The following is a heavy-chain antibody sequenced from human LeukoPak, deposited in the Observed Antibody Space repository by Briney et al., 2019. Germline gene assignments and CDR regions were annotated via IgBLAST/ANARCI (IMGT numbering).Heavy chain of an antibody. CDR3: ARGRDGSQSPIDY. Sequence: GGSLRLSCAASGFTFSNYAMTWARQAPGKGLEWVSSISGSSSYIYYADSVRGRFTISRDNAKNSLYLQMISLRAEDTAVYYCARGRDGSQSPIDYWGQGTLVTVSS. CDR1: GFTFSNYA. D-gene: IGHD5-24*01. J-gene: IGHJ4*02. CDR2: ISGSSSYI. V-gene: IGHV3-21*01.